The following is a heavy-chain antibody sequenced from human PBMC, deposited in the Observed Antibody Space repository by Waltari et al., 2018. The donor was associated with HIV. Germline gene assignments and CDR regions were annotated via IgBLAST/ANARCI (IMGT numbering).Heavy chain of an antibody. CDR1: GGTCSSYA. J-gene: IGHJ4*02. Sequence: QVQLVQSGDEVKKPGSSVKASCKASGGTCSSYAISWVRQAPGQVLEWMGGIIPIFGTANYAQKFQGRVTITADKSTSTAYVELSSLRSEDTAVYYCARDDSNSYFDYWGQGTLVTVSS. CDR3: ARDDSNSYFDY. V-gene: IGHV1-69*06. CDR2: IIPIFGTA. D-gene: IGHD4-4*01.